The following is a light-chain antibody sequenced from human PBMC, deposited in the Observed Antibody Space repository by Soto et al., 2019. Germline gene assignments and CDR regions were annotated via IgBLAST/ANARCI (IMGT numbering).Light chain of an antibody. V-gene: IGLV2-14*01. CDR1: SSDVGGYNY. Sequence: QSALTQPASVSGSPGQSITISCTGTSSDVGGYNYVSWYQQHPGRAPKLMIYEVSNRPSGVSNRFSGSKSANTASLTISGLQAEDEADYYCSSFTSSNSQVFGGGTKLTVL. CDR2: EVS. CDR3: SSFTSSNSQV. J-gene: IGLJ3*02.